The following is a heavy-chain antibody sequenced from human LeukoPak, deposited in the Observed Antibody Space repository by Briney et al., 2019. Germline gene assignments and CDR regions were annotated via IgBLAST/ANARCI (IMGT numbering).Heavy chain of an antibody. J-gene: IGHJ2*01. D-gene: IGHD1-14*01. CDR2: IYHSGST. Sequence: SETLSLTCTVSGGSISSGSYYWSWIRQPAGKGLEWIGEIYHSGSTNYNPSLKSRVTISVDKSKNQFSLKLSSVTAADTAVYYCASVPTGPRYFDLWGRGTLVTVSS. V-gene: IGHV4-61*10. CDR1: GGSISSGSYY. CDR3: ASVPTGPRYFDL.